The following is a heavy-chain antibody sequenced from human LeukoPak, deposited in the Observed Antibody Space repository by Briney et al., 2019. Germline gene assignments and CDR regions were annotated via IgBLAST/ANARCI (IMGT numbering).Heavy chain of an antibody. CDR3: ARDGGDYGDYGGVGYYGMDV. CDR2: FNPNSGGT. Sequence: ASVKVSCKASGYTFTDYYMHWVRQAPGHGLEWMGWFNPNSGGTNYAQKFQGRVTMTRDTSISTAYMELSSLRADDTAVYYCARDGGDYGDYGGVGYYGMDVWGQGTTVTVSS. V-gene: IGHV1-2*02. CDR1: GYTFTDYY. D-gene: IGHD4-17*01. J-gene: IGHJ6*02.